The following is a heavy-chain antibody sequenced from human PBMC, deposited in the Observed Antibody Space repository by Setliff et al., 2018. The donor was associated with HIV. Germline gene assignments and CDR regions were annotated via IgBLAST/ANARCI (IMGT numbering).Heavy chain of an antibody. Sequence: PSETLSLTCTVSGGAMSGFYWSWIRRPPGKGLEYIGDIFHSGSTNYDYSLRSRVTISIDTSRNIFSLRLTSVTAADTAIYYCARRKSFALSPFDSWRQGALVTVSS. CDR2: IFHSGST. J-gene: IGHJ4*02. V-gene: IGHV4-59*08. D-gene: IGHD3-16*01. CDR1: GGAMSGFY. CDR3: ARRKSFALSPFDS.